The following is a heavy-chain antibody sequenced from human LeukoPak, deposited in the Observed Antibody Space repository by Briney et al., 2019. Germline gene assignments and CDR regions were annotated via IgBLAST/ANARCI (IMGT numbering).Heavy chain of an antibody. V-gene: IGHV4-31*02. CDR1: GGSFTSAAYY. D-gene: IGHD2-8*01. Sequence: SQTLSLTCTVSGGSFTSAAYYWTWIRQHPGKGLEGIAYLYYTGDTSYNPSLKSRVTISVDTSKNQFSLTMSSVTAADTAVYYCARVMVVSANGEEVLAPPDAFDVWGQGTVVTVSA. CDR3: ARVMVVSANGEEVLAPPDAFDV. CDR2: LYYTGDT. J-gene: IGHJ3*01.